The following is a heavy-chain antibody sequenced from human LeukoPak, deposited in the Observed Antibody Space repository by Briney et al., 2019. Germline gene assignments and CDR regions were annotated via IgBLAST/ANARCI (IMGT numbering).Heavy chain of an antibody. CDR3: ARHERIAAAGSPSFDY. CDR2: IYYSGST. V-gene: IGHV4-59*08. J-gene: IGHJ4*02. D-gene: IGHD6-13*01. Sequence: SETLSLTCTVSGGSINSYYWSWIRQPPGKGLEWIGYIYYSGSTNYNPSLKSRVTISVDTSKNQFSPKLSSVTAADTAVYYCARHERIAAAGSPSFDYWGQGTLVTVSS. CDR1: GGSINSYY.